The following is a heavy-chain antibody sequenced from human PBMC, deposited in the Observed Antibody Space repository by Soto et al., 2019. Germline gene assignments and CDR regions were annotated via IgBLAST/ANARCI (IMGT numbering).Heavy chain of an antibody. CDR3: ARDVTSHGPRGYSSAWYGWFDP. Sequence: EVQLLESGGGLVQPGGSLRLSCAASGFTFSSHVMSWVRQAPGKGLEWVSAASARNTNTYYADSVRGRFTISRDNSKSTVDLQLDSLRVEDTAVYHSARDVTSHGPRGYSSAWYGWFDPWGQGTLVVVSS. D-gene: IGHD6-19*01. CDR1: GFTFSSHV. CDR2: ASARNTNT. V-gene: IGHV3-23*01. J-gene: IGHJ5*02.